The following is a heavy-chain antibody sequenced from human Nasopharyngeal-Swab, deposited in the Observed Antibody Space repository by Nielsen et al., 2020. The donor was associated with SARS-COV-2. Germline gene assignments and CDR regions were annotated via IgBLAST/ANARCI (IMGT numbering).Heavy chain of an antibody. J-gene: IGHJ6*03. Sequence: SETLPLTCAVSGGSISSSNWWSWVRQPPGKGLEWIGEIYHSGSTNYNPSLKSRVTISVDKSKNQFSLKLSSVTAADTAVYYCARAYSSSWRSFYYYYMDVWGKGTTVTVSS. D-gene: IGHD6-13*01. V-gene: IGHV4-4*02. CDR1: GGSISSSNW. CDR2: IYHSGST. CDR3: ARAYSSSWRSFYYYYMDV.